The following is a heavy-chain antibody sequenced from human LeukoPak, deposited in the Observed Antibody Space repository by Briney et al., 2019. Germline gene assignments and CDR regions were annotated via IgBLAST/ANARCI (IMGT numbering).Heavy chain of an antibody. CDR3: AKDLRRSSWSHY. CDR1: GFTFSSYG. V-gene: IGHV3-23*01. Sequence: QSGGSLRLSCAASGFTFSSYGMSWVRQAPGKGLEWVSAISGSGGSTYYADSVKGRFTISRDNSKNTLYLQMNSLRAEDTAVYYCAKDLRRSSWSHYWGQGTLVTVSS. J-gene: IGHJ4*02. CDR2: ISGSGGST. D-gene: IGHD6-13*01.